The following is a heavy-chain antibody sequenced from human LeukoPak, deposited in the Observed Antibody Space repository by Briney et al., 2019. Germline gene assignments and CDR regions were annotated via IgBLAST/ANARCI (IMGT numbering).Heavy chain of an antibody. CDR1: GFNFSIYG. Sequence: PGGSLRLSCAASGFNFSIYGMRWVRQAPGKGLEWVAFIRLDGDKVSYADSVKGRFTISRDNSKNTLYLQMNSLRSEDTAVYYCAKLSTGYDSDFDNWGQGSLVVVSS. CDR3: AKLSTGYDSDFDN. J-gene: IGHJ4*02. V-gene: IGHV3-30*02. CDR2: IRLDGDKV. D-gene: IGHD2-8*02.